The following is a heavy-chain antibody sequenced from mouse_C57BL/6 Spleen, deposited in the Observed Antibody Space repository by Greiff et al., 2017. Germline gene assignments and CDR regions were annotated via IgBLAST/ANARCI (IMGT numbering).Heavy chain of an antibody. Sequence: QVQLQQPGAELVRPGSSVKLSCKASGYTFTSYWMDWVKQRPGQGLEWIGNIYPSDSETHYNQKFKDKATLTVDKSSSTAYMQLSSLTSEDSAVYYCAREGLTGAMDYWGQGTSVTVSS. CDR1: GYTFTSYW. D-gene: IGHD3-3*01. V-gene: IGHV1-61*01. J-gene: IGHJ4*01. CDR3: AREGLTGAMDY. CDR2: IYPSDSET.